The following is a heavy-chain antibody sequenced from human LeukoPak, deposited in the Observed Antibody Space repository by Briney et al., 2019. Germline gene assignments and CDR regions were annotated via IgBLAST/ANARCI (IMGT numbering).Heavy chain of an antibody. Sequence: GGSLRLSCAASGFTFSDYYMSWIRQAPGKGLEWVSYISSSGSTIYYADSVKGRFTIYRDNAQNSLYLQMTSLRAEDTAVYYCARSSVAAAVGLDPWGQGTIVTVSS. D-gene: IGHD6-13*01. CDR1: GFTFSDYY. CDR2: ISSSGSTI. CDR3: ARSSVAAAVGLDP. V-gene: IGHV3-11*01. J-gene: IGHJ5*02.